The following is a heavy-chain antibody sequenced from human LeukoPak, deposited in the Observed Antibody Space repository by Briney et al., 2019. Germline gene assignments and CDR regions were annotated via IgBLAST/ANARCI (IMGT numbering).Heavy chain of an antibody. D-gene: IGHD5-18*01. V-gene: IGHV3-23*01. CDR2: ISGSGGST. CDR3: AKDWETAPWGGGCFDY. Sequence: GGSLRLSCAASGFTFSSYGMSWVRQAPGKGLEWVSAISGSGGSTYYADSVKGRFTISRDNSKNTLYLQMNSLRAEDTAVYYCAKDWETAPWGGGCFDYWGQGTLVTVSS. J-gene: IGHJ4*02. CDR1: GFTFSSYG.